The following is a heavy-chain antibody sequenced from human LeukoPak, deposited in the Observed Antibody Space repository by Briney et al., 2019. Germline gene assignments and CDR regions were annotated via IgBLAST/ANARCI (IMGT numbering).Heavy chain of an antibody. CDR2: IYSGGST. CDR3: ARGWPRTTYYFDY. Sequence: GGSLRLSCAASGFTVSSNYMSWVRQAPGKGLEWVSVIYSGGSTYYADSVKGRFTISRDNSKNTLYLQMNSLRAEDTAVYYCARGWPRTTYYFDYWGQGTLVTVSS. V-gene: IGHV3-53*01. D-gene: IGHD1-1*01. J-gene: IGHJ4*02. CDR1: GFTVSSNY.